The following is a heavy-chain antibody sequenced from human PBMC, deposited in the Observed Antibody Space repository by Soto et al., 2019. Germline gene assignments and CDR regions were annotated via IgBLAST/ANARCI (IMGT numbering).Heavy chain of an antibody. J-gene: IGHJ5*02. CDR3: ARDEGIAVAGTRWFDP. Sequence: QVQLVQAGAEVKKPGSSVKVSCKASGGTFSSYAISWVRQAPGHGLEWMGGIIPIFGTANYAQKFQGRVTITADESTSTAYMELSSLRSEDTAVYYCARDEGIAVAGTRWFDPWGQGTLVTVSS. V-gene: IGHV1-69*01. D-gene: IGHD6-19*01. CDR2: IIPIFGTA. CDR1: GGTFSSYA.